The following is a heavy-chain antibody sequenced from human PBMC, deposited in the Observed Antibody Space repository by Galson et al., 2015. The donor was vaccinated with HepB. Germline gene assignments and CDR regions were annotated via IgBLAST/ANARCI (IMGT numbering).Heavy chain of an antibody. CDR1: GFSFSNYG. D-gene: IGHD4-17*01. J-gene: IGHJ4*02. CDR3: AKDLRIIDYGSPLDY. V-gene: IGHV3-30*18. CDR2: IPYDGINK. Sequence: SLRLSCAASGFSFSNYGMHWVRQAPGKGLEWVAFIPYDGINKYYVDSVKGRFTISRDNSKNTLYLQMSSLRAEDTAVYYCAKDLRIIDYGSPLDYWGQGTLVTVSS.